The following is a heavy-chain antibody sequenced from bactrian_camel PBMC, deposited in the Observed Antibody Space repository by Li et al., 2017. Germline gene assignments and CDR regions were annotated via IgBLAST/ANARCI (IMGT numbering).Heavy chain of an antibody. CDR3: KVDKLRGRCPLRFRDV. CDR1: GFTFSSDA. D-gene: IGHD5*01. CDR2: IYTIGGNT. V-gene: IGHV3S40*01. Sequence: VQLVESGGGLVQPGGSLSLSCAGSGFTFSSDAMSWVRQAPGKQREGVAAIYTIGGNTFYVDSVKGRFTISQNSAKNTAYLQMNSLKPEDTGMYYCKVDKLRGRCPLRFRDVWGRGTQVTVS. J-gene: IGHJ4*01.